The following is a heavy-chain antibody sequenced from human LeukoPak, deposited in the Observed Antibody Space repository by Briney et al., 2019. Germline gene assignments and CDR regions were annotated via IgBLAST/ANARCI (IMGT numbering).Heavy chain of an antibody. V-gene: IGHV3-30*02. CDR2: IRYDGSNK. D-gene: IGHD3-22*01. CDR1: GFTFSSYG. J-gene: IGHJ3*02. CDR3: AYGGVTRYYYDSSGYGAFDI. Sequence: PGGSLRLSCAASGFTFSSYGMHWVRQAPGKGLEWVAFIRYDGSNKYYADSVKGRFTISRDNSKNTLYLQMNSLRAEDTAVYYCAYGGVTRYYYDSSGYGAFDIWGQGTMVTVSS.